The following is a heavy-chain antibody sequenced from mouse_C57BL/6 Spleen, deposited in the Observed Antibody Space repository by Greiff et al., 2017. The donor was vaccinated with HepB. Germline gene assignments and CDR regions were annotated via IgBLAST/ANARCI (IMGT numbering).Heavy chain of an antibody. V-gene: IGHV1-61*01. CDR2: IYPSDSET. Sequence: LQQPGAELVRPGSSVKLSCKASGYTFTSYWMDWVKQRPGQGLEWIGNIYPSDSETHYNQKFKDKATLTVDKSSSTAYMQLSSLTSEDSAVYYCARTSWGGAMDYWGQGTSVTVSS. D-gene: IGHD4-1*01. CDR3: ARTSWGGAMDY. CDR1: GYTFTSYW. J-gene: IGHJ4*01.